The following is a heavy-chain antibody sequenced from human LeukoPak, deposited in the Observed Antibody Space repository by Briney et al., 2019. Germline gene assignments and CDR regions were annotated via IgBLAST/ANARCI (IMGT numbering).Heavy chain of an antibody. J-gene: IGHJ4*02. CDR2: ISFYNGDT. CDR3: ARDQVDIVATIRVFDY. V-gene: IGHV1-18*01. Sequence: ASVTVSCKASGLSLTHDGISWVRQAPGQGLVWMGWISFYNGDTLYAQNFQGRLTVTTDTSTSTAYMELRSLRSDDTAVYYCARDQVDIVATIRVFDYWGQGTLVTVSS. D-gene: IGHD5-12*01. CDR1: GLSLTHDG.